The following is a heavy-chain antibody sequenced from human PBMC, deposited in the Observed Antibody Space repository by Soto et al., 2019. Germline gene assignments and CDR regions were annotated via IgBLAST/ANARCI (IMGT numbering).Heavy chain of an antibody. V-gene: IGHV3-30*03. CDR1: GFTFRTYG. Sequence: GGSLRLSCAASGFTFRTYGMHWVRQAPGKGLEWVAVISYDGSTKYYADSVKGRFTISRDNSKNTLYLQMNGLRAEDAAVFYCARMSNTFYSYDSSSGYYPNFDWCGRGTMVTVYS. J-gene: IGHJ4*02. CDR2: ISYDGSTK. D-gene: IGHD3-22*01. CDR3: ARMSNTFYSYDSSSGYYPNFDW.